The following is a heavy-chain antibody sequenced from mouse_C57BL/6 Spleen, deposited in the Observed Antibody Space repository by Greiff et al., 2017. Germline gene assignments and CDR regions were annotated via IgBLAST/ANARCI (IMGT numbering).Heavy chain of an antibody. CDR3: AREITTVVATDYAMDY. Sequence: EVQLVESGPELVKPGDSVKISCKASGYSFTGYFMNWVMQSHGKSLEWIGRINPYNGDTFYNQKFKGKATLTVDKSSSTAHMELRSLTSEDSAVYYGAREITTVVATDYAMDYWGQGTSVTVSS. D-gene: IGHD1-1*01. V-gene: IGHV1-20*01. CDR1: GYSFTGYF. J-gene: IGHJ4*01. CDR2: INPYNGDT.